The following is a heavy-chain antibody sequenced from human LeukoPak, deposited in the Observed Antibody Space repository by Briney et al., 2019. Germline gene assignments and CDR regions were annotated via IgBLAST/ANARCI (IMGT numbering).Heavy chain of an antibody. Sequence: GGSLRLSCAASGFTFDDYAMHWVRQAPGKGLEWVSGISWNSDSIGYADSVKGRFTISRDNAKNSLYLQMNSLRADDTAFYYCAKDSEAAAATSGFGHFDYWGQGTLVTVSS. V-gene: IGHV3-9*01. CDR2: ISWNSDSI. D-gene: IGHD6-13*01. CDR1: GFTFDDYA. J-gene: IGHJ4*02. CDR3: AKDSEAAAATSGFGHFDY.